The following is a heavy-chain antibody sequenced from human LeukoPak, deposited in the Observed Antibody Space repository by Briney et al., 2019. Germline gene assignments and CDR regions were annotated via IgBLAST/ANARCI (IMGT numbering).Heavy chain of an antibody. V-gene: IGHV3-48*03. CDR2: ISYSGSTT. J-gene: IGHJ5*02. CDR3: ARAGPPAFDP. CDR1: GFTFTNFE. Sequence: GGSLRLSCAASGFTFTNFEMNWVRQAPGKGLEWVSYISYSGSTTSYADSVKGRFTISRDNAKNSLYLQMNSLRAEDTPVYYCARAGPPAFDPWGQGTLVTVSS.